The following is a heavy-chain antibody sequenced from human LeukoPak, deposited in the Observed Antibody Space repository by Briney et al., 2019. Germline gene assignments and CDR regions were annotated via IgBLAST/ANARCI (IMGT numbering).Heavy chain of an antibody. CDR2: IYYGGST. CDR1: GGSISSYH. CDR3: ARARAAGHFDY. J-gene: IGHJ4*02. D-gene: IGHD6-13*01. Sequence: PSDTLSLTCTVSGGSISSYHWSWIRQPPGKGLEWIGYIYYGGSTNYNPSLKSRVTISVDTSKNQFSLKLSSVTAADTAVYYCARARAAGHFDYWGQGTLVTVPS. V-gene: IGHV4-59*07.